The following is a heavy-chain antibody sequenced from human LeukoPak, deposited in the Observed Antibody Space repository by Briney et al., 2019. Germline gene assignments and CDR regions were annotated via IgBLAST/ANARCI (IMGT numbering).Heavy chain of an antibody. CDR2: IYYSGST. D-gene: IGHD3-10*01. Sequence: SETLSLTGTVAGGSISSYYWSWIRQPPGKGLVGRGDIYYSGSTNYNPSLKSRVTISVDTSKNQFSLKLSSVTAADTAVYYCAATARFGELSPRNAFDIWGQGTMVTVSS. CDR1: GGSISSYY. CDR3: AATARFGELSPRNAFDI. J-gene: IGHJ3*02. V-gene: IGHV4-59*01.